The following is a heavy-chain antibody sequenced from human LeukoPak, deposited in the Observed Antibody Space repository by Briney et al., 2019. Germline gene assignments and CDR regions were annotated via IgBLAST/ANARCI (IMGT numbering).Heavy chain of an antibody. CDR3: ARSRVGYYDSSGYYFPYYYYGMDV. CDR2: IYSGGST. V-gene: IGHV3-53*04. J-gene: IGHJ6*02. D-gene: IGHD3-22*01. CDR1: GFTFSSYA. Sequence: PGGSLRLSCAASGFTFSSYAMSWVRQAPGKGLEWVSVIYSGGSTYYADSVKGRFTISRHNSKNTLYLQMNSLRAEDTAVYYCARSRVGYYDSSGYYFPYYYYGMDVWGQGTTVTVSS.